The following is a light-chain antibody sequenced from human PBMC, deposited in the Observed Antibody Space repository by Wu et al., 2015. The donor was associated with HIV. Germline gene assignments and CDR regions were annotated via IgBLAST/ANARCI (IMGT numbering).Light chain of an antibody. CDR3: QKYNRAPYT. J-gene: IGKJ2*01. CDR2: AAS. Sequence: DIPMTQSPSSLSASVGDRVTISCRASEDINYYLVWYQQKPGKVPKLLVYAASTLQSGVPSRFSGSGSGTDFTLTISDLQPEDAATYYCQKYNRAPYTFGQGTKLEIK. CDR1: EDINYY. V-gene: IGKV1-27*01.